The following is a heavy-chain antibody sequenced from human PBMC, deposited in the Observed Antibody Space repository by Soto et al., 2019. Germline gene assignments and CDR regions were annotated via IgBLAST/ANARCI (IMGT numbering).Heavy chain of an antibody. CDR3: ARDGDYDILTSYYIIHFYYGMDV. Sequence: QVQLVQSGAEVKKPGASVKVSCKASGYTFTSYGISWVRQAPGQGLEWMGWISAYNGNTNYAQKLQGRVTMPTDTSTSTAYMELRSLLSDDTAVYYCARDGDYDILTSYYIIHFYYGMDVWGQGTTVTVSS. CDR1: GYTFTSYG. D-gene: IGHD3-9*01. CDR2: ISAYNGNT. J-gene: IGHJ6*02. V-gene: IGHV1-18*01.